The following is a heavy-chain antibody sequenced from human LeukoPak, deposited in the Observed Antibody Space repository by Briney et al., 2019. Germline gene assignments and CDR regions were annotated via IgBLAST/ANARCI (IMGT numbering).Heavy chain of an antibody. J-gene: IGHJ5*02. CDR2: ISPNNGGT. CDR1: GYTFTGYY. Sequence: ASVKVSCKASGYTFTGYYMHWVRQASGQGLEWMGWISPNNGGTNYAQKLQGRVTITRDTSIGTAYMELSRLSSDDTAVYYCARGPFMPNPWFDPWGQGTLVTVSS. CDR3: ARGPFMPNPWFDP. D-gene: IGHD2-2*01. V-gene: IGHV1-2*02.